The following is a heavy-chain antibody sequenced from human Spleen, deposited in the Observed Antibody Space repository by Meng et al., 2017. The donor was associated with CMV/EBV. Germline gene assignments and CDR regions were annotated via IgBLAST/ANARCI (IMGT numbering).Heavy chain of an antibody. CDR2: IRSKANSYAT. Sequence: VQLVESVGGVVQPGRSLRLSCAASGFTFSGSAMHWVRQASGKGLEWVGRIRSKANSYATAYAVSVKGRFTIPRDDSKNTAYLQMSSLKTEDTAMYYCTSDREGAHYWGQGALVTVSS. D-gene: IGHD1-26*01. V-gene: IGHV3-73*01. CDR3: TSDREGAHY. CDR1: GFTFSGSA. J-gene: IGHJ4*02.